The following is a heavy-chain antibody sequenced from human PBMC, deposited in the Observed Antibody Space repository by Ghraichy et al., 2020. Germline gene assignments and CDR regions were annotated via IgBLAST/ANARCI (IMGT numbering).Heavy chain of an antibody. D-gene: IGHD6-19*01. V-gene: IGHV3-30*18. Sequence: GEPLNISCAVSGFIFSSYGMHWVRQAPGKGLEWVAVISYDGRNKFYADSVKGRFTISRDNSKNTLYLELSSLTAEDTAVYFCSKDPGSAVAGTGGDSWGQGTLVTVSS. CDR3: SKDPGSAVAGTGGDS. CDR2: ISYDGRNK. CDR1: GFIFSSYG. J-gene: IGHJ4*02.